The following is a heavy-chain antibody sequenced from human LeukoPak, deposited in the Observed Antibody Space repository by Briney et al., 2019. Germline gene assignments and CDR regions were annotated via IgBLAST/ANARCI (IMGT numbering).Heavy chain of an antibody. Sequence: PSETLSLTCAVSGGSISSGGYSWSWIRQPPGKGLEWIGYIYHSGSTYYNPSLKSRVTISVDRPKNQFSLKLSSVTAADTAVYYCARGPDQLHTVIPHFDYWGQGTLVTVSS. J-gene: IGHJ4*02. CDR2: IYHSGST. CDR3: ARGPDQLHTVIPHFDY. V-gene: IGHV4-30-2*01. D-gene: IGHD4-17*01. CDR1: GGSISSGGYS.